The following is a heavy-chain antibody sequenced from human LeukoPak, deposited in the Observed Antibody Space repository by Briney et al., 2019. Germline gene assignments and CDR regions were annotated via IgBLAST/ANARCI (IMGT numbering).Heavy chain of an antibody. V-gene: IGHV3-48*02. J-gene: IGHJ4*02. Sequence: GGSLRLPCAASGFTFSSYSMNWVRQAPGKGLEWVSYISSSSSTIYYADSVKGRFTISRDNAKNSLYLQMNSLRDEDTAVYYCARDCLGGGSCYGFDYWGQGTLVTVSS. CDR2: ISSSSSTI. D-gene: IGHD2-15*01. CDR1: GFTFSSYS. CDR3: ARDCLGGGSCYGFDY.